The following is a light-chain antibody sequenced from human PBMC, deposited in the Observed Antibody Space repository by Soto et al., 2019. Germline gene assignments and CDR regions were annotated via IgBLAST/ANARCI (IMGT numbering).Light chain of an antibody. Sequence: EIVLTQSPGTLSLSPGERATLSCRASQSVTSNYLAWYQQKPGQAPRLLIYVASSRAAGIPDRLSGSGSGTDFSLTISILELEDLAVYYRQIYGSSPPITFAQGTRLEIK. CDR2: VAS. V-gene: IGKV3-20*01. CDR3: QIYGSSPPIT. J-gene: IGKJ5*01. CDR1: QSVTSNY.